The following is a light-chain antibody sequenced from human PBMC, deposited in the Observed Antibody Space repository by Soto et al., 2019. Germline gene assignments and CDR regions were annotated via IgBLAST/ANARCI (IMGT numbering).Light chain of an antibody. CDR3: QHNYSPPPIT. CDR1: ENITTW. CDR2: DAS. V-gene: IGKV1-5*01. Sequence: IQRTQLPLTVSASVGDRVSISWRASENITTWLAWYQHKPGKAPKFLIYDASSLESGVPSRFSGSGSGTEFTLTISSLQTEDSATYYCQHNYSPPPITFGQGTRLEIK. J-gene: IGKJ5*01.